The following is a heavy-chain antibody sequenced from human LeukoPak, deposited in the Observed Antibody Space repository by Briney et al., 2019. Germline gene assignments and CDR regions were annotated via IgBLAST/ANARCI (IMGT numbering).Heavy chain of an antibody. Sequence: QPGGSLRLSCAASGFTVSSNYMSWVRQAPGKGLEWVSVIYSGGSTYYADSVKGRFTISRDNSKNTLYLQMNSLRAEDTAVYYCAGGDSSGNYPPPDYWGQGTLVTVSS. V-gene: IGHV3-66*01. CDR3: AGGDSSGNYPPPDY. CDR1: GFTVSSNY. J-gene: IGHJ4*02. CDR2: IYSGGST. D-gene: IGHD3-22*01.